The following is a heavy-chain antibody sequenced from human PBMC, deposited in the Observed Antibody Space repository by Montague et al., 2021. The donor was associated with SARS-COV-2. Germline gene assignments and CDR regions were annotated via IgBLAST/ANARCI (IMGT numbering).Heavy chain of an antibody. V-gene: IGHV2-5*01. Sequence: PALVKPTQTLTLTCTFSGFSLKTSGEGVGWIRQSPGKAPEWLALIYWSDDKNYSPSLKSRLTISKDTSKNQVVLSMTNMGPVDTATYYCAHPRAYCSDTTCYQNWNFDLWGRGTLVTVSS. CDR3: AHPRAYCSDTTCYQNWNFDL. J-gene: IGHJ2*01. CDR2: IYWSDDK. CDR1: GFSLKTSGEG. D-gene: IGHD2-2*01.